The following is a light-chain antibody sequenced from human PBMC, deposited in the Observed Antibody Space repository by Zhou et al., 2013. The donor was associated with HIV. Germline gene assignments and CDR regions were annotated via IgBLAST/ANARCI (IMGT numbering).Light chain of an antibody. CDR1: QSVSTN. J-gene: IGKJ5*01. V-gene: IGKV3-11*01. CDR3: QQRARWPIT. CDR2: GAS. Sequence: EIVLTQSPATLSVSPGERATLSCRASQSVSTNLAWYQQKGGQAPRLLIYGASTRATGIPARFSGSGSGTDFTLTISRLEPEDFGIFYCQQRARWPITFGQGTRLDIK.